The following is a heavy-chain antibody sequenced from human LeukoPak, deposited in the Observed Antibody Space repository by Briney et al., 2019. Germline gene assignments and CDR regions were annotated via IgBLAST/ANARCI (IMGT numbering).Heavy chain of an antibody. Sequence: PSETLSLTCTVSGGSISSYYWSWIRQPAGKGLEWIGRIYTSGSNNYNPSLKSRVTMSVDTSKNQFSLKLSSVTAADTAVYYCARVTYYYDSRDQVFDYWGQGTLVTVSS. D-gene: IGHD3-22*01. J-gene: IGHJ4*02. CDR2: IYTSGSN. CDR1: GGSISSYY. V-gene: IGHV4-4*07. CDR3: ARVTYYYDSRDQVFDY.